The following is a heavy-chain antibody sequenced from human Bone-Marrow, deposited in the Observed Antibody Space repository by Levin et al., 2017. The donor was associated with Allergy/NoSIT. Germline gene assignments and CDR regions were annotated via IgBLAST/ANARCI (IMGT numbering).Heavy chain of an antibody. CDR3: VKTGRGYRGLLDYLDS. V-gene: IGHV3-64D*06. J-gene: IGHJ4*02. CDR1: GFTFSYFA. Sequence: GESLKISCSASGFTFSYFAMHWVRQAPGKGLEYVSAIGSTGASTFYADSVKGRFTISRDNSKKALSLQMRSLRPEDTAVYYCVKTGRGYRGLLDYLDSWGQGTRVTVSS. CDR2: IGSTGAST. D-gene: IGHD5-12*01.